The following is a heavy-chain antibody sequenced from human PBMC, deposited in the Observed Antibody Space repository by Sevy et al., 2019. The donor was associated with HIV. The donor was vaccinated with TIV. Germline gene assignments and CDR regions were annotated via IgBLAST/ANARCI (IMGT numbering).Heavy chain of an antibody. Sequence: ASVKVSCKASGGTFGSSGIIWVRHAPGEGLEWMGGIIRIFGTTDYVQRFHGRVTITADESTSTVYMELRSLKSEDTAVYFCARRIMTPMHAFDVWGQGTMVTVSS. CDR1: GGTFGSSG. J-gene: IGHJ3*01. D-gene: IGHD2-21*02. CDR3: ARRIMTPMHAFDV. V-gene: IGHV1-69*13. CDR2: IIRIFGTT.